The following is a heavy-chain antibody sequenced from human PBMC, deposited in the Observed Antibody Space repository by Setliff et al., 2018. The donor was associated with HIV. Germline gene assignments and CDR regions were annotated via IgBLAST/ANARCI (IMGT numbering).Heavy chain of an antibody. J-gene: IGHJ4*02. D-gene: IGHD3-22*01. CDR2: IYYDGAT. CDR3: ARQAYYYDSTGYWRAGFFDY. CDR1: GGSISSGTYY. V-gene: IGHV4-31*03. Sequence: PSETLSLTCTVSGGSISSGTYYWSWIRQHPGKGLEWIGYIYYDGATYYNPSFKSRLTISVDTSKNQFSLTLSSVTAADAAVYFCARQAYYYDSTGYWRAGFFDYWGQGTPVTVSS.